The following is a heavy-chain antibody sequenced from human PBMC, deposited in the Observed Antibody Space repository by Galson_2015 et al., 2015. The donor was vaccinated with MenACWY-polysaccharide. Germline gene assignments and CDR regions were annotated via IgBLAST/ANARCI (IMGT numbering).Heavy chain of an antibody. Sequence: SLRLSCAGSGFTFNNFAMSWVRQAPGKGLEWVSAISGNGDNTYYADSVRGRFTISRDTSRNTLYLQMRSLRADDTALYYCARAGIRDVVPTARFSPAPDYWGQGTLVTVSS. CDR2: ISGNGDNT. CDR1: GFTFNNFA. D-gene: IGHD3-3*01. V-gene: IGHV3-23*01. CDR3: ARAGIRDVVPTARFSPAPDY. J-gene: IGHJ4*02.